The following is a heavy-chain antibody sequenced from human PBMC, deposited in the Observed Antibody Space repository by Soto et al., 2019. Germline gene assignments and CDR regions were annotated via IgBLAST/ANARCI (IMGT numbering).Heavy chain of an antibody. J-gene: IGHJ6*02. V-gene: IGHV5-51*01. Sequence: GESLKISCKGSGYSFTSYWIGWVRQMPGEGLEWMGIIYPGDSDTRYSPSFQGQVTISADKSISTAYLQWSSLKASDTAMYYCAISSSYYYYGMDVWGQGTTVTVSS. CDR3: AISSSYYYYGMDV. D-gene: IGHD6-13*01. CDR2: IYPGDSDT. CDR1: GYSFTSYW.